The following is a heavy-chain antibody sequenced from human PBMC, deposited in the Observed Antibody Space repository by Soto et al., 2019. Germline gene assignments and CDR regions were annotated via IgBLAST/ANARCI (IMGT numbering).Heavy chain of an antibody. D-gene: IGHD1-26*01. J-gene: IGHJ4*02. V-gene: IGHV3-74*01. Sequence: EVQLVESGGGLVQPGGSLRLSCAASGFSFSDYWMHWVRQAPGKGLVWVSCIDTDGSTTTYADSVKGRFTISRDNVKNTLYLQMDSLRAEDMALYYCSRGGGFSGNYLGGQGTLVTVSS. CDR2: IDTDGSTT. CDR3: SRGGGFSGNYL. CDR1: GFSFSDYW.